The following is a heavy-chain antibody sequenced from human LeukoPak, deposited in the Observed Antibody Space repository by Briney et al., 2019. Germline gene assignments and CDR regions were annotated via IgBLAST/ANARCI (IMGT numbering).Heavy chain of an antibody. CDR3: ASSRSGWIYFDY. V-gene: IGHV3-30*15. D-gene: IGHD6-19*01. Sequence: LRLSCAASGFTFSSYAMHWVRQAPGKGLEWVAVISYDGNNKYYADSVKGRFTISRDNSKNTLYLQMSSLRVEDTAVYYCASSRSGWIYFDYWGQGTLVTVSS. J-gene: IGHJ4*02. CDR2: ISYDGNNK. CDR1: GFTFSSYA.